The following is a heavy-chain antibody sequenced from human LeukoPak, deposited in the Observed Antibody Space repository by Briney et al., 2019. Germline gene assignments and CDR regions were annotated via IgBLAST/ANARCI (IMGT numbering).Heavy chain of an antibody. CDR1: GFTFSSHT. Sequence: GGSLRLSCAASGFTFSSHTMNWVRQAPGKGLEWVSSISSSSSYIYYADSVKGRFTISRDNAKNSLYLRMNSLRAEDTAVYYCARNYDFWSGYFNSVDSWGQGTLVTVSS. D-gene: IGHD3-3*01. CDR3: ARNYDFWSGYFNSVDS. J-gene: IGHJ5*01. V-gene: IGHV3-21*01. CDR2: ISSSSSYI.